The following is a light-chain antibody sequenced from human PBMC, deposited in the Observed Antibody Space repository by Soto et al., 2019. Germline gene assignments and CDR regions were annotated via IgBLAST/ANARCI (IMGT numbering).Light chain of an antibody. CDR1: QNLLHSNGYNY. J-gene: IGKJ4*01. CDR3: MQSLQTPLP. Sequence: DIVMTQSPLSLPVTPGEPASISCRSSQNLLHSNGYNYLDWYLQKPGQSPQLLIFLGSNRASGVTERVSGSGSGTDFTLKISRVEAEDVGVYYCMQSLQTPLPFGGGSKVE. CDR2: LGS. V-gene: IGKV2-28*01.